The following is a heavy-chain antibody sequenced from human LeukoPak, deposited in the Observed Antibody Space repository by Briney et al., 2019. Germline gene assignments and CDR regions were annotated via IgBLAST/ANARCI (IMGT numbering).Heavy chain of an antibody. V-gene: IGHV3-49*03. CDR1: GFTFGDYA. D-gene: IGHD4-23*01. CDR3: TVTYFNDYFDY. J-gene: IGHJ4*02. Sequence: GGSLRLSCTASGFTFGDYAMSWFRQAPGKGLEWVGFIRSKAYGGTTEYAASVKGRFTISRDDSKSIAYLQMNSLKTEDTAVYYCTVTYFNDYFDYWGQGTLVTVSS. CDR2: IRSKAYGGTT.